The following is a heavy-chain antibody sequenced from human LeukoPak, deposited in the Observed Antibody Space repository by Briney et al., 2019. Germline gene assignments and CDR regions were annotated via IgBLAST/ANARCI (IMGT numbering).Heavy chain of an antibody. CDR1: GFTFSSSA. CDR2: ISDSGGDP. Sequence: GGSLRLSCTASGFTFSSSAMTWVRQAPGKGLDWVSAISDSGGDPIYTDSVKDRFTISRDNSKNTLYLQMNGLRAEDTALYYCAKGGSYAPLDYWGQGTLVTVSS. V-gene: IGHV3-23*01. J-gene: IGHJ4*02. CDR3: AKGGSYAPLDY. D-gene: IGHD1-26*01.